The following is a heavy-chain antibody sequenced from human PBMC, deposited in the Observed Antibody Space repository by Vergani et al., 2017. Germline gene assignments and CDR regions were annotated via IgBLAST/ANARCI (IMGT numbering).Heavy chain of an antibody. V-gene: IGHV4-61*02. D-gene: IGHD2-2*01. CDR3: ARVVPAAPGNWFDP. J-gene: IGHJ5*02. Sequence: QVHLNEAGPGLVKPSQTLSLTCTVSGASITSGSFYWSWIRQPAGKGLEWIGRIHASGTKNYNPSLRSRVTLSVDTSKNQLSLKMISMTAADTAVYYCARVVPAAPGNWFDPWGQGTLVTVSS. CDR1: GASITSGSFY. CDR2: IHASGTK.